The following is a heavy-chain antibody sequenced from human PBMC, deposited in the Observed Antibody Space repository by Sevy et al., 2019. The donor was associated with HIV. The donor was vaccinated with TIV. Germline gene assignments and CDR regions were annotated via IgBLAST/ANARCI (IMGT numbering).Heavy chain of an antibody. V-gene: IGHV3-33*01. D-gene: IGHD3-22*01. J-gene: IGHJ6*02. CDR3: ARVGYYYVSSGYHLLGYYGMDV. CDR2: IWYDGSNK. CDR1: GFTFSSYG. Sequence: GGSLRLSCAASGFTFSSYGMHWVRQAPGKGLEWVAVIWYDGSNKYYADSVKGRFTISRDNSKNTLYLQMNSLRAEDTAVYYCARVGYYYVSSGYHLLGYYGMDVWGQGTTVTVSS.